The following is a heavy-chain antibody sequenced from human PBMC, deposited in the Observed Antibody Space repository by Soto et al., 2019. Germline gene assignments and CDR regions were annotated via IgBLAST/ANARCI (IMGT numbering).Heavy chain of an antibody. CDR2: ISWNSGSI. CDR1: GFTLNDHF. V-gene: IGHV3-9*01. Sequence: EVKLVESGGGLVQPGRSLRLSCAACGFTLNDHFMHWVRQAPGKGLEWVSGISWNSGSIGYADSVKGRLNISRDNAKHTVFLQMNRLRPKDSAFYYCAKGAPTFGDYVPWYFDDWGQGNLVTVSS. D-gene: IGHD4-17*01. CDR3: AKGAPTFGDYVPWYFDD. J-gene: IGHJ4*02.